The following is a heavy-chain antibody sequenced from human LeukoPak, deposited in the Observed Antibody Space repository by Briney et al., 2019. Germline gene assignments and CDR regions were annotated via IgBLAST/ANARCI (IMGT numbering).Heavy chain of an antibody. D-gene: IGHD4-17*01. Sequence: KSSETLSLTCAVYGGSFSGYYWSWIRQPPGKGLEWIGEINHSGSTNYNPSLKSRVTISVDTSKNQFSLKLSSVTAADTAVYYCARASHDYGDYSHFDYWGQGTLVTVSS. V-gene: IGHV4-34*01. CDR3: ARASHDYGDYSHFDY. CDR1: GGSFSGYY. CDR2: INHSGST. J-gene: IGHJ4*02.